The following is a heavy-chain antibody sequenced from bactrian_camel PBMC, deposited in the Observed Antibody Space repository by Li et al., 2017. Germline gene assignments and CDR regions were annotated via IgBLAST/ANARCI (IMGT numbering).Heavy chain of an antibody. CDR2: INSDGGQT. CDR1: GLTYRRIC. V-gene: IGHV3S1*01. Sequence: HVQLVESGGGSVQAGGSLRLSCAPSGLTYRRICIGWFRQAPGEEREEVASINSDGGQTSYAESVKDRFTISQDNAMNTVYLQMNSLKPEDTAMYYCKLQYFNRPRMNEVWGQGTQVTVS. J-gene: IGHJ4*01. CDR3: KLQYFNRPRMNEV. D-gene: IGHD3*01.